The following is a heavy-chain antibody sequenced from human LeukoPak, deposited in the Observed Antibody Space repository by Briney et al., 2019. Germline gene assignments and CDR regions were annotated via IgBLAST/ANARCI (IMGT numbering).Heavy chain of an antibody. CDR3: ARDGQAFNSNWNYFEY. J-gene: IGHJ4*02. D-gene: IGHD1-1*01. Sequence: GGSLRLSCAASGFTFDTFAMAWVRLAPGKGLEWVSSIGNTETYYADSVKGRFTISRDNSKSTIYLHMNNLRAEDTALYYCARDGQAFNSNWNYFEYWGQGTPVTVSS. CDR2: IGNTET. V-gene: IGHV3-23*01. CDR1: GFTFDTFA.